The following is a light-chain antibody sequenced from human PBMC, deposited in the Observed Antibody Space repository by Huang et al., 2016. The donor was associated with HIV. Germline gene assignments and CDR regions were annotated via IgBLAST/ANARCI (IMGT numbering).Light chain of an antibody. CDR2: RAS. V-gene: IGKV1-5*03. Sequence: DIQMTQSTSTLSASVGDRVTITCRASQHINTWLDWYQQKPGKAHDLLIYRASSLQVGVPSRFTGSGSGIEFTLTITSLQPDDLGTYYCQQYNTYLYTFGQGTKLEI. J-gene: IGKJ2*01. CDR1: QHINTW. CDR3: QQYNTYLYT.